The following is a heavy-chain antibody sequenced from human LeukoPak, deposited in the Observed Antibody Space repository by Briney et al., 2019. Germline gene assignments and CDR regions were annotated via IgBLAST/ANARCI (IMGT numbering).Heavy chain of an antibody. CDR1: GFTFTTYW. J-gene: IGHJ4*02. CDR2: IKYDGSTS. D-gene: IGHD5-18*01. Sequence: TGGSLRLSCEASGFTFTTYWIHWVRQGPGKGLVWVSRIKYDGSTSNYADSVKGRFTISRDNAKNSLYLQMNSLRAEDTAVYYCARVGGYSYGYDGWQDYWGQGTLVTVSS. CDR3: ARVGGYSYGYDGWQDY. V-gene: IGHV3-74*01.